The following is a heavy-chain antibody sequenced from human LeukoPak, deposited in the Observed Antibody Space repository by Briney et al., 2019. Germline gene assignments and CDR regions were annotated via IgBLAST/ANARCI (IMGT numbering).Heavy chain of an antibody. Sequence: ASVKVSCKASGYTFTSYGISWVRQAPGQGREWMGWIITDSGNTNYAQKFQGRVTLTTDTSTSTVYMDLRSLRSDDTAVYYCARGRGRTMIRGVNDYWGQGTLVTVSS. V-gene: IGHV1-18*01. CDR2: IITDSGNT. CDR3: ARGRGRTMIRGVNDY. J-gene: IGHJ4*02. D-gene: IGHD3-10*01. CDR1: GYTFTSYG.